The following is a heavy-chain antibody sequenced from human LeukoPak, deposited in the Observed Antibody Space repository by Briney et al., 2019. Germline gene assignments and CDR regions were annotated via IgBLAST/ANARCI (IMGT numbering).Heavy chain of an antibody. D-gene: IGHD3-22*01. CDR1: GLTLSGYW. CDR2: INGDASST. J-gene: IGHJ4*02. Sequence: PGGSLRLSCAASGLTLSGYWMHWVRQAPGKGLVWVSRINGDASSTSYADSVKGRFTISRDNAKSTLYLQMNSLRVEDTAVYYCARATLYYYDSSGYIDYWGQGTLVTVSS. CDR3: ARATLYYYDSSGYIDY. V-gene: IGHV3-74*01.